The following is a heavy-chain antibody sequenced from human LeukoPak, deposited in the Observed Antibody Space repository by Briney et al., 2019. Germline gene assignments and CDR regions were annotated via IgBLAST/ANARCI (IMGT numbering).Heavy chain of an antibody. CDR1: GYILSNHW. J-gene: IGHJ3*02. CDR2: IDPRDSDT. D-gene: IGHD3-3*01. Sequence: GESLKISCQGSGYILSNHWIGWVRQLPGRGLEWMGIIDPRDSDTRYSPSFQGQVTFAVDKSVNTAYLQWTSLRASDTAMYYCARSSEWAFDIWGQGTRVTVSS. V-gene: IGHV5-51*01. CDR3: ARSSEWAFDI.